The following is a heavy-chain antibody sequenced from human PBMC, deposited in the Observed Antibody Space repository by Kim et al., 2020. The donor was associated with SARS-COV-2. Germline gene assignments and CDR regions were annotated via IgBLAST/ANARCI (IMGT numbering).Heavy chain of an antibody. CDR2: ISAYNGNT. D-gene: IGHD6-19*01. V-gene: IGHV1-18*04. J-gene: IGHJ4*02. CDR1: GYTFTSYG. Sequence: ASVKVSCKASGYTFTSYGISWVRQAPGQGLEWMGWISAYNGNTNYAQKLQGRVTMTTDTSTSTAYMELRSLRSDDTAVYYCARVWQWLDTGTIDYWGQGTLVTVSS. CDR3: ARVWQWLDTGTIDY.